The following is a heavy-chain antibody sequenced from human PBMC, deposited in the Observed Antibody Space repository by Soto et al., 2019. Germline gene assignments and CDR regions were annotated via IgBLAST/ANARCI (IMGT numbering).Heavy chain of an antibody. CDR2: ISSSSSTI. J-gene: IGHJ4*02. CDR1: GFTFSSYS. CDR3: ASLTVTAASDY. D-gene: IGHD4-17*01. V-gene: IGHV3-48*01. Sequence: EVQLVESGGGLVQPGGSLRLSCAASGFTFSSYSMNWVRQAPGKGLEWVSYISSSSSTIYYADSVKGRFTISRDNAKNSLYLQMNSRRAEDAAVYYCASLTVTAASDYWGQGTLVTVSS.